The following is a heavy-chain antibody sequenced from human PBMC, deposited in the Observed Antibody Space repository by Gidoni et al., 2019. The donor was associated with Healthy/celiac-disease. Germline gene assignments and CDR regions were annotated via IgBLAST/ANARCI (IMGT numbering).Heavy chain of an antibody. V-gene: IGHV1-46*04. CDR3: AREGDTGYSSGWYKGSDLILGY. CDR2: INTRGGST. J-gene: IGHJ4*02. CDR1: GYTFTSYY. D-gene: IGHD6-19*01. Sequence: QVQLVQSGAEVKKPGASVKVSCKASGYTFTSYYMPWVRQAPGQGLEWMGIINTRGGSTSYAQKLQGRVTMTRDTSTSTVYMELSSLRSEDTAVYYCAREGDTGYSSGWYKGSDLILGYWGQGTLVTVSS.